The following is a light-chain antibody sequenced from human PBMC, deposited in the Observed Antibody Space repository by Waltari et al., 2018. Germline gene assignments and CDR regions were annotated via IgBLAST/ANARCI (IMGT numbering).Light chain of an antibody. CDR2: DAS. CDR1: QSINNW. CDR3: QQYNSFWT. Sequence: DLQMTQSPSTLSASVGDRVTITCRASQSINNWLAWFQQKPGKAPKLLIYDASSLESGVPSRFSGSGSGTEFTLTISSLQPDDFATYYCQQYNSFWTFGQGTKVEIK. J-gene: IGKJ1*01. V-gene: IGKV1-5*01.